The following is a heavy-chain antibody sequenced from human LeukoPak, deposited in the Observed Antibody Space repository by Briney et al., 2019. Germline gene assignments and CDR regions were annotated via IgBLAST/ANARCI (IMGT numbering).Heavy chain of an antibody. D-gene: IGHD3-10*01. V-gene: IGHV2-5*01. CDR1: GFSLTTSGVG. CDR3: ARCPPYYYTSGIYLSWFDP. Sequence: SGPTLVKPTQTLTLTCTFSGFSLTTSGVGVGWIRQPPGKALEWLALIYWNDDRRYSPSLKTRLTITKDTSKNQVVLTMTNMDPVDTATYYCARCPPYYYTSGIYLSWFDPWGQGTLVTVSS. CDR2: IYWNDDR. J-gene: IGHJ5*02.